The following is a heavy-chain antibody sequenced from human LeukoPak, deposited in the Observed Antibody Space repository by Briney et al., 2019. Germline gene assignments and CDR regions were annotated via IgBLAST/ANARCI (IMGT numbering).Heavy chain of an antibody. J-gene: IGHJ3*02. CDR2: IYTSGST. Sequence: KTSETLSLTCTVSGDSISSYYWSWIRQPAGKGLEWIGRIYTSGSTNYNPSLKSRVTMSVDTSKNQFSLKLSSVTAADTAVYYCARVALGYCTNGVCYGDAFDIWGQGTMVTVSS. CDR3: ARVALGYCTNGVCYGDAFDI. CDR1: GDSISSYY. V-gene: IGHV4-4*07. D-gene: IGHD2-8*01.